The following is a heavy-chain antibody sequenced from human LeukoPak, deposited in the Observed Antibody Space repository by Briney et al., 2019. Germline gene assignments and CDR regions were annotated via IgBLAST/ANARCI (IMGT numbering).Heavy chain of an antibody. D-gene: IGHD4-17*01. Sequence: SETLSLTCTVSGGSISSSSYYWGWIRQPPGKGLEWIGEINHSGSTNYNPSLKSRVTISVDTSKNQFSLKLSSVTAADTAVYYCARVYVTRGYYYGMDVWGQGTTVTVSS. V-gene: IGHV4-39*07. J-gene: IGHJ6*02. CDR1: GGSISSSSYY. CDR2: INHSGST. CDR3: ARVYVTRGYYYGMDV.